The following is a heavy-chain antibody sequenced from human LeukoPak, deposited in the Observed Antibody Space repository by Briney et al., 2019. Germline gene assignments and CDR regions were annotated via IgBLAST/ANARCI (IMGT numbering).Heavy chain of an antibody. J-gene: IGHJ4*02. V-gene: IGHV3-53*01. CDR3: ARELPNYYDSSGYHDYYFDY. Sequence: PGGSLRLSCAASGFTVSSNYMSWVRQAPGKGLEWASVIYSGGSTYYADSVKGRFTISRDNSKNTLYLQMNSLRAEDTAVYYCARELPNYYDSSGYHDYYFDYWGQGTLVTVSS. CDR2: IYSGGST. D-gene: IGHD3-22*01. CDR1: GFTVSSNY.